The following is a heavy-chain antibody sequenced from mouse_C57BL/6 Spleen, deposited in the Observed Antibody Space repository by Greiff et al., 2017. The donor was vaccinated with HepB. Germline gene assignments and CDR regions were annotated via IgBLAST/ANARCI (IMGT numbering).Heavy chain of an antibody. CDR2: IYPSNGGT. V-gene: IGHV1-53*01. CDR1: GYTFTSYW. Sequence: QVQLQQPGTELVKPGASVKLSCKASGYTFTSYWMHWVKQRPGQGLEWIGNIYPSNGGTNYNEKFKSKATLTVDKSSSTAYMQLSSLTSEDSAVYYCARGEGIYYYGSESRYWYFDVWGTGTTVTVSS. J-gene: IGHJ1*03. D-gene: IGHD1-1*01. CDR3: ARGEGIYYYGSESRYWYFDV.